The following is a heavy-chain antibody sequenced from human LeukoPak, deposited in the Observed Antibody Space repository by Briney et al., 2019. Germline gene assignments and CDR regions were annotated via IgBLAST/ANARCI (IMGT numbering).Heavy chain of an antibody. Sequence: GSLKLSRASSGFTLNKHAMSWVRQASGKGPGLVSAISGSGGSTYYADSVKGRFTISRDNSKNTLYLQMNSLRAEDTAVYYCAKDRPEVVNHYYFDYWGQGTLVTVSS. CDR2: ISGSGGST. J-gene: IGHJ4*02. CDR1: GFTLNKHA. D-gene: IGHD4-23*01. V-gene: IGHV3-23*01. CDR3: AKDRPEVVNHYYFDY.